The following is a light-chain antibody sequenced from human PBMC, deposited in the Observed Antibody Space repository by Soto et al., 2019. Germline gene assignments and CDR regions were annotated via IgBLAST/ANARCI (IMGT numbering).Light chain of an antibody. V-gene: IGKV3-20*01. J-gene: IGKJ5*01. CDR2: DTS. CDR1: QTLSNSF. CDR3: QQYGTSEII. Sequence: ESVLTQSPGTLSLSPGERATLSCRASQTLSNSFIAWYQQKPGQAPRLLIYDTSSRATGVPDRYSASGSGTDFTLTISRLEPEDFAVFFCQQYGTSEIIFGQATRLEIK.